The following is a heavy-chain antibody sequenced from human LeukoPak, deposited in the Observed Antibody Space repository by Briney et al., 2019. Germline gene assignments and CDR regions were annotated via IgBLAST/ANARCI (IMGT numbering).Heavy chain of an antibody. J-gene: IGHJ6*03. CDR2: IYYSGTT. Sequence: SETLSLTCTVSGGSISSYYWGWIRQPPGKGLEWIGSIYYSGTTHYNPSLESRVTISVDTSKNQFSLKLSSVTAEDTAVYYCARDYALYYYGSGSYMDVWGKGTTVTVSS. CDR1: GGSISSYY. D-gene: IGHD3-10*01. CDR3: ARDYALYYYGSGSYMDV. V-gene: IGHV4-39*07.